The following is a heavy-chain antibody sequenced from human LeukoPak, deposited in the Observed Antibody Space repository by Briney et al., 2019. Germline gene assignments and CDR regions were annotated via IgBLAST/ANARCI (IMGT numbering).Heavy chain of an antibody. Sequence: PGGSLRLSCAASGFTFSSYAMHWVRQAPGKGLEWVAVISYDGSNKYYADSVKGRFTISRDNSKSTLYLQMNSLRVEDTAVYYCAREATGADYWGQGTLVTVSS. CDR1: GFTFSSYA. V-gene: IGHV3-30-3*01. D-gene: IGHD5-12*01. CDR3: AREATGADY. J-gene: IGHJ4*02. CDR2: ISYDGSNK.